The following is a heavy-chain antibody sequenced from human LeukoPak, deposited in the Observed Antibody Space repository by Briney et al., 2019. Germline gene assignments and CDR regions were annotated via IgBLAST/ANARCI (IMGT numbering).Heavy chain of an antibody. CDR1: GFTVSSNY. CDR2: ISGGGDAT. D-gene: IGHD6-13*01. Sequence: PGGSLRLSCAASGFTVSSNYMSWVRQAPGKRLEWVSRISGGGDATYYTDSVKGRFTISRDNSKNTLFLQMNSLRAEDTAIYFCATDSNPFDFWGQGTLVTVSS. J-gene: IGHJ4*02. V-gene: IGHV3-23*01. CDR3: ATDSNPFDF.